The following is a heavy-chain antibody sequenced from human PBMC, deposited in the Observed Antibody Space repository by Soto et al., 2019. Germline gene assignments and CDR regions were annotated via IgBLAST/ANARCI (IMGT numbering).Heavy chain of an antibody. CDR1: GFTFSSYW. CDR3: ARYGYNYGMDV. D-gene: IGHD4-17*01. J-gene: IGHJ6*02. CDR2: IKQDGSEK. V-gene: IGHV3-7*03. Sequence: GGSLRLSCAASGFTFSSYWMTWVRQAPGKGLEWVAKIKQDGSEKYYVDSVKGRFAISRDNAKNSLYLQMNSLRAEDTAVYYCARYGYNYGMDVWGQGTTVTVSS.